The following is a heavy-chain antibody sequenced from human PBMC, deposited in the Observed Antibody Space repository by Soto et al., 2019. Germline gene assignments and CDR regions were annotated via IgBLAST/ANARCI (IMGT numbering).Heavy chain of an antibody. CDR2: IIPIFGTA. CDR1: GGTVSRYA. Sequence: ASVTVSCKASGGTVSRYAISWVRQAPGHGLEWMGGIIPIFGTANYAQKFQGRVTITADKSTSTAYMELSSLISEDTAVYYCARTEPFITIFGVVTKESWFDPWGQGTLVTVSS. D-gene: IGHD3-3*01. V-gene: IGHV1-69*06. J-gene: IGHJ5*02. CDR3: ARTEPFITIFGVVTKESWFDP.